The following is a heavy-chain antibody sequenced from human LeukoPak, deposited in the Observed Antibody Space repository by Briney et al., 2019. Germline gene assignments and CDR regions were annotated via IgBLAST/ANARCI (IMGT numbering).Heavy chain of an antibody. D-gene: IGHD3-22*01. J-gene: IGHJ4*02. Sequence: QPGSSLRLPCAVSGFTFSIYPMHWVRQAPGKGLEWVAVISYDGRHEYYADSVKGRFTISRDNSKNTLYLQMNSLRAEDTAVYYGARIRYYDSSGYYPYCFDYWGQGTLVTVSS. CDR2: ISYDGRHE. V-gene: IGHV3-30*14. CDR1: GFTFSIYP. CDR3: ARIRYYDSSGYYPYCFDY.